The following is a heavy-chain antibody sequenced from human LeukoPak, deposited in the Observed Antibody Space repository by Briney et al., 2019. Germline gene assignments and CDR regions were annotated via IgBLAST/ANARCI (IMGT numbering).Heavy chain of an antibody. V-gene: IGHV3-30*18. Sequence: GGSLRLSCAASGFTFSSYAMHWVRQAPGKGLEWVAVISYDGSNKYYADSVKGRFTISRDNSKNTLYLQMNSLRVEDTAVYYCAKFDCWGQGTLVTVSS. CDR3: AKFDC. J-gene: IGHJ4*02. CDR1: GFTFSSYA. CDR2: ISYDGSNK.